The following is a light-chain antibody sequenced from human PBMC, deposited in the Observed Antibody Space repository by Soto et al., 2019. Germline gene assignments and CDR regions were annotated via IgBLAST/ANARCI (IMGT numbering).Light chain of an antibody. CDR1: QSVTSSY. Sequence: EIVLTQYPGTLSLSPGERATISCRASQSVTSSYGAWYQLKHGQAPRLFIYGASSNATGIPDRFSGSGSGPDFTLSISRLEPEDFAVYYFQQHGSAPHTFGGGTKVEIQ. V-gene: IGKV3-20*01. J-gene: IGKJ4*01. CDR2: GAS. CDR3: QQHGSAPHT.